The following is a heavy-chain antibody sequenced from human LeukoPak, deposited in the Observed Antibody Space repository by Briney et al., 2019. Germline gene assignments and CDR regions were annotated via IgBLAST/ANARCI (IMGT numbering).Heavy chain of an antibody. CDR2: IDYSGST. J-gene: IGHJ4*02. Sequence: SETLSLTCIVSGGSLSSPPYYWGWIRQPPGQGLEWIESIDYSGSTWYNPSPRSRVTVSADTSKNQFSLKLTSVTAADTAVYYCARDRACSNGVCSYFDYWGQGTVVTVSS. CDR1: GGSLSSPPYY. CDR3: ARDRACSNGVCSYFDY. D-gene: IGHD2-8*01. V-gene: IGHV4-39*01.